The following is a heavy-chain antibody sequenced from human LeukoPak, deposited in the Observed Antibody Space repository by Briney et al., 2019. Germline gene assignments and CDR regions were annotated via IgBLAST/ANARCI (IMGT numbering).Heavy chain of an antibody. V-gene: IGHV4-39*07. CDR3: ARGLYYPQPSIAARPAV. CDR2: IYYSGST. D-gene: IGHD6-6*01. CDR1: GGSISSSSYS. J-gene: IGHJ4*02. Sequence: SETLSLTCTVSGGSISSSSYSWGWIRQPPGKGLEWIGSIYYSGSTYYNPSLKSRVTISVDTSKNQFSLKLSSVTAADTAVYYCARGLYYPQPSIAARPAVWGQGTLVTVSS.